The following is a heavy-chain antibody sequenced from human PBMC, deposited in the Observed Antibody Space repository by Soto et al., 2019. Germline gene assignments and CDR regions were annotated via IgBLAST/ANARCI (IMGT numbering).Heavy chain of an antibody. CDR1: GFTFSSYS. CDR2: ISSSSSYI. V-gene: IGHV3-21*01. D-gene: IGHD3-22*01. CDR3: ARDPGYYDSSGTDY. Sequence: EVQLVESGGGLVKPGGSLRLSCAASGFTFSSYSMNWVRQAPGKGLEWVSSISSSSSYIYYADSVKGRFTISRDNAKNSLYLQMNSLRAEDTAVYYCARDPGYYDSSGTDYWGQGTLVTVSS. J-gene: IGHJ4*02.